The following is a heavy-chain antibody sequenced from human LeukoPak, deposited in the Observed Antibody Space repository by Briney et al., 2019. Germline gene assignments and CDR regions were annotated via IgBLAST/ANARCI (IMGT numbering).Heavy chain of an antibody. CDR2: IYSSGST. J-gene: IGHJ4*02. Sequence: SETLSLTCSVSGGSTNSYYWSWIRQSGGKGLEWIGRIYSSGSTVYTPSLNSRLTMSIDTSKNQFSLTLKSVTATDTAVYYCARVKASSTSWTFDQWGQGALVAVPS. V-gene: IGHV4-4*07. D-gene: IGHD2-2*01. CDR3: ARVKASSTSWTFDQ. CDR1: GGSTNSYY.